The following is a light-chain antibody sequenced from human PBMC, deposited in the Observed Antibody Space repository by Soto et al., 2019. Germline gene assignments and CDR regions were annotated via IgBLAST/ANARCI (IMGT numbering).Light chain of an antibody. Sequence: EIVMTQSPATLSVSPGERATLSCRASQSVSSNFVWYQQKPGQAPRLLIYGASTRANGIPARFSGSGSGTEFTLTISSRQSEDFAVYYCQQYNTWPHTFGQGTKLEIK. CDR2: GAS. CDR3: QQYNTWPHT. CDR1: QSVSSN. V-gene: IGKV3-15*01. J-gene: IGKJ2*01.